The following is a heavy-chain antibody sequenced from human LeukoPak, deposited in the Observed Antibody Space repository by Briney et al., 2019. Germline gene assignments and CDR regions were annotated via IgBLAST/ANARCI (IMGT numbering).Heavy chain of an antibody. CDR2: IYSGGST. V-gene: IGHV3-53*01. J-gene: IGHJ4*02. CDR3: ARVAVPAAIFDY. CDR1: GFTFSSYW. D-gene: IGHD2-2*01. Sequence: PGGSLRLSCAASGFTFSSYWMHWVRQAPWKGLEWVSLIYSGGSTYYADSVKGRFTISRDNSKNTLYLQMNSLRAEDTAVYYCARVAVPAAIFDYWGQGTLVTVSS.